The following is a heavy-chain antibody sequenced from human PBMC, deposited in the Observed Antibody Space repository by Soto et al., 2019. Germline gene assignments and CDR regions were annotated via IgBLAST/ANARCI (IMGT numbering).Heavy chain of an antibody. CDR2: ISPHKDDT. Sequence: SLKVSCKTSGYTFSSIGISWVRQAPGQGLEWMGWISPHKDDTYYAQRLQGRVTMTTGTSTNTAYMELRSLRSDDTAVYFCARDLDGSGSYFTNYWGPGTLVTVS. CDR3: ARDLDGSGSYFTNY. V-gene: IGHV1-18*01. J-gene: IGHJ4*02. D-gene: IGHD3-10*01. CDR1: GYTFSSIG.